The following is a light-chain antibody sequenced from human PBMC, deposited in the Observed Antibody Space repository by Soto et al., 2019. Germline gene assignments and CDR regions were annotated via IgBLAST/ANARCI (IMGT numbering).Light chain of an antibody. CDR2: NTY. Sequence: QSVLTQPPSASGTPGQRVTISCSGISSNIGSHTVNWYQQLPGTAPRLLIYNTYYRPSGVPDRFSGSQSGTSASLAIRGLQSEDDSDYDCASWDDRLNGVVFGGGTKLTVL. CDR3: ASWDDRLNGVV. V-gene: IGLV1-44*01. J-gene: IGLJ2*01. CDR1: SSNIGSHT.